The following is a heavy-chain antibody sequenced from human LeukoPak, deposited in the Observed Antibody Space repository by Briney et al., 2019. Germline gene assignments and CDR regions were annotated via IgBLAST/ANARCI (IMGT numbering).Heavy chain of an antibody. CDR1: GFTFSSYA. V-gene: IGHV4-39*01. D-gene: IGHD6-19*01. J-gene: IGHJ3*02. CDR2: IYYSGST. CDR3: ARHRWAVAGTLHALDT. Sequence: TTWGSLRLSCAASGFTFSSYAMSWVRQPPGKGLEWIGSIYYSGSTYYNSSLKSRVTISVDTSKNQFSLKVSSVTAADTAVYYCARHRWAVAGTLHALDTWGRGTTVTVSS.